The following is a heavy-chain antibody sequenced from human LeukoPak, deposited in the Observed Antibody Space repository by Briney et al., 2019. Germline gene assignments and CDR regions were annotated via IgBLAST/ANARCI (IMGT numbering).Heavy chain of an antibody. D-gene: IGHD6-6*01. CDR3: AGRISSSSHWFDP. CDR1: GDSVSSNNYY. J-gene: IGHJ5*02. Sequence: SETLSLTCTVSGDSVSSNNYYWTWVRQHPGKGLEWIGYIYFSGITSYNPSLKSRVTISLDTTKNQFSLKVTSVTAADTGVYYCAGRISSSSHWFDPWGQGILVTVSS. CDR2: IYFSGIT. V-gene: IGHV4-31*03.